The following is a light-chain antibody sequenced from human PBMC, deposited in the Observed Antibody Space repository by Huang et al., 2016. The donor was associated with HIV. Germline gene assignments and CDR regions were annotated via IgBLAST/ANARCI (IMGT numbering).Light chain of an antibody. V-gene: IGKV3-11*01. J-gene: IGKJ3*01. CDR3: QQRSNWQFT. CDR2: DAS. CDR1: QSVSSY. Sequence: EIVLTQSPATLSLSPGDRATLSCRASQSVSSYLAWYQQKPGQAPRLLIYDASNRATGIPARFSGSGSGTDFTLTISSLEPEDFAVYYCQQRSNWQFTFGPGTKVDIK.